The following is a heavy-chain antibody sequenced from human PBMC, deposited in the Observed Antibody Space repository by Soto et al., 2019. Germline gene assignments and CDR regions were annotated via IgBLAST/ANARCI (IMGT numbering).Heavy chain of an antibody. J-gene: IGHJ3*02. CDR1: GYTFTSYG. CDR2: ISAYNGNT. V-gene: IGHV1-18*01. Sequence: QVQLVQSGAEVKKPGASVKVSCKASGYTFTSYGIRWVRQAPGQGLEWMGWISAYNGNTNYAPKLQGRVTMTTDTSTSTAYMELRSLRSDDTAVYYCARDGTSGSYYVDDAFDIWGQGTMVTVSS. D-gene: IGHD1-26*01. CDR3: ARDGTSGSYYVDDAFDI.